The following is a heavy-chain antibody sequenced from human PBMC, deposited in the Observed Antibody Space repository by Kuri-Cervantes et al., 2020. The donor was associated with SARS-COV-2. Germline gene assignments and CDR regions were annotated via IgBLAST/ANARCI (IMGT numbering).Heavy chain of an antibody. CDR3: AKGAYYTNWTYFGY. D-gene: IGHD1-1*01. V-gene: IGHV3-23*01. CDR1: GFTFRSYA. Sequence: GESLKISCAASGFTFRSYAMSWVRQAPGKGLEWISVISDSTYYPDSVKGRFTISRDNSKNTVYLQMKSLRVEDTAVYFCAKGAYYTNWTYFGYWGQGTLVTVSS. J-gene: IGHJ4*02. CDR2: ISDST.